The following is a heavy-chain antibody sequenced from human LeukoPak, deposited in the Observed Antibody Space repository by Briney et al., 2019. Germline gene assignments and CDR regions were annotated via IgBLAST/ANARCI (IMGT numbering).Heavy chain of an antibody. CDR2: ISGSGGST. V-gene: IGHV3-23*01. J-gene: IGHJ3*02. CDR3: AKVDSSGWYGGVAFDI. D-gene: IGHD6-19*01. Sequence: GGSLRLSCAASGFTFSSYAMTWVRQTPGKGLEWVSAISGSGGSTYYADSVKGRFTISRDNSKNTLSLQMSSLRAEETAVYYCAKVDSSGWYGGVAFDIWGQGTVVIVSS. CDR1: GFTFSSYA.